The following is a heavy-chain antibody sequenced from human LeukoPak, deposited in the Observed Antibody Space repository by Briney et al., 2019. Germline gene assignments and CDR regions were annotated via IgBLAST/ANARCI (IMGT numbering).Heavy chain of an antibody. J-gene: IGHJ4*02. V-gene: IGHV3-30-3*01. CDR3: ARVSPQGGGYFDY. CDR2: ISYDGSSK. D-gene: IGHD1-26*01. CDR1: GFTFSSYA. Sequence: PGGSLRLSCAASGFTFSSYAMHWVRQAPGKGLEWVAVISYDGSSKYYADSVKGRFTISRDNSKNTLYPQMNSLRAEDTAVYYCARVSPQGGGYFDYWGQGTLVTVSS.